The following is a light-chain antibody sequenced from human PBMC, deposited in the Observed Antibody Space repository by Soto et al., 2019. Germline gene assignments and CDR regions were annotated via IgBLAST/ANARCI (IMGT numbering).Light chain of an antibody. CDR1: SSDVGGYNY. CDR3: SSYTSDWGV. J-gene: IGLJ1*01. CDR2: EVS. V-gene: IGLV2-14*01. Sequence: QSVLTQPASVSGSPGQSITISCTGSSSDVGGYNYVSWYQQHPGKAPKLMIYEVSTRPSGVSNRFSGSKSGNTASLTISGLQAEDEADYYCSSYTSDWGVFGTGTKLTVL.